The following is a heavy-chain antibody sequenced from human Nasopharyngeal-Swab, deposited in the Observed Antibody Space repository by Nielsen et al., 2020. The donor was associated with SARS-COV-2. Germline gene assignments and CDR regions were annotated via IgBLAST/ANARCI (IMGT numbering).Heavy chain of an antibody. D-gene: IGHD1-26*01. J-gene: IGHJ6*03. CDR3: ARIGIKAYYYYMDV. CDR2: IYWDDDK. CDR1: GFSLSTSGVG. V-gene: IGHV2-5*02. Sequence: SGPTLVKPTQTLTLTCTFSGFSLSTSGVGVGWIRQPPGKALEWLALIYWDDDKRYSPSLKSRLTITKDTSKNQVVLTMTNMDPVDTATYYCARIGIKAYYYYMDVWGKGTTVTVSS.